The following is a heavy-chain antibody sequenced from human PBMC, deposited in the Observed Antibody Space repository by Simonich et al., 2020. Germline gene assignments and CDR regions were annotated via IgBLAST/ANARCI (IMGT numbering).Heavy chain of an antibody. Sequence: QVQLVESGGGVVQPGRSLRLSCAASGFTFSSYGMHWARQAPCKGLEWVAVIWYDGSNKYYADSVKGRFTISRDNSKNTLYLQMNSLRAEDTAVYYCARERAAAGEAFDYWGQGTLVTVSS. CDR1: GFTFSSYG. CDR3: ARERAAAGEAFDY. CDR2: IWYDGSNK. J-gene: IGHJ4*02. V-gene: IGHV3-33*01. D-gene: IGHD6-13*01.